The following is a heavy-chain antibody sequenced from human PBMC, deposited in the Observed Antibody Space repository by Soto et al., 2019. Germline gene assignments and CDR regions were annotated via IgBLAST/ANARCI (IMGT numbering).Heavy chain of an antibody. CDR3: AKARNPNYDILTGYRYFFDY. D-gene: IGHD3-9*01. CDR2: ISGNGGST. V-gene: IGHV3-23*01. CDR1: GFTFSNYA. Sequence: GGSLRLSCAASGFTFSNYAMTWVRQAPGKGLEWVSTISGNGGSTYYADSVKGRFTISRDTSKNTLYLQMNSLTAEDTAVYYCAKARNPNYDILTGYRYFFDYWGQGALVTVSS. J-gene: IGHJ4*02.